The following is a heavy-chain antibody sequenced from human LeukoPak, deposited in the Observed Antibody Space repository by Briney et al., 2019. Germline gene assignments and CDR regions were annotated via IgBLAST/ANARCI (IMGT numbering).Heavy chain of an antibody. CDR1: GYNFSTFW. CDR2: INLGDSDT. V-gene: IGHV5-51*01. CDR3: ARTSHSNGSSNEKVFDN. D-gene: IGHD6-19*01. J-gene: IGHJ4*02. Sequence: GESLKISRKGCGYNFSTFWNGWVRQMPGKGLGLVAIINLGDSDTGNSPSFNIQVTISADKSTSTAYLQWSSLKASDTAVYYCARTSHSNGSSNEKVFDNWGQGTPGTASS.